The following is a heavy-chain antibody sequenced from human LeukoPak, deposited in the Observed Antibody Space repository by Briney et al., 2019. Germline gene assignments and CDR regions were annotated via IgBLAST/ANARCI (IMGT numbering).Heavy chain of an antibody. Sequence: SETLSLTCAVYGGSFSGYYWSWIRQPPGKGLEWIGEINHSGSTNYNPSLKSRVTISVDTSKNQFSLKPSSVTAADTAVYYCARRQRCSGGSCYKNWFDPWGQGTLVTVSS. CDR2: INHSGST. CDR3: ARRQRCSGGSCYKNWFDP. D-gene: IGHD2-15*01. V-gene: IGHV4-34*01. J-gene: IGHJ5*02. CDR1: GGSFSGYY.